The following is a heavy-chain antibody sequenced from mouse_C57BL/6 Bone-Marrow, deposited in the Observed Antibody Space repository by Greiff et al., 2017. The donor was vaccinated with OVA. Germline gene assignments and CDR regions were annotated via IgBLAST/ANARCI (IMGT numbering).Heavy chain of an antibody. CDR3: ARSLRRKDYYAMDY. J-gene: IGHJ4*01. CDR1: GYTFTSYG. V-gene: IGHV1-81*01. D-gene: IGHD1-2*01. Sequence: QVQLQQSGAELARPGASVKLSCKASGYTFTSYGISWVKQRTEQGLEWIGEIYPRSGNTYYNEKFKGKATLTADKSSSTAYMELRSLTSEDSAVYFCARSLRRKDYYAMDYWGQGTSVTVSS. CDR2: IYPRSGNT.